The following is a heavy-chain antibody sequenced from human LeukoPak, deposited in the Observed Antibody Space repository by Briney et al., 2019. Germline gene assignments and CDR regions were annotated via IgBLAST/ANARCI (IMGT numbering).Heavy chain of an antibody. J-gene: IGHJ4*02. CDR1: GYIFTVYH. CDR2: ITPDSGDT. V-gene: IGHV1-2*06. CDR3: ARDLSSTPYWELDY. Sequence: ASVKVSCKATGYIFTVYHIHWVRQAPGQEPEWMGRITPDSGDTNYALQFQGRVTMTRDTSIYTAYMDLSRLTSDDTAVYYCARDLSSTPYWELDYWGQGTLVTVSS. D-gene: IGHD1-26*01.